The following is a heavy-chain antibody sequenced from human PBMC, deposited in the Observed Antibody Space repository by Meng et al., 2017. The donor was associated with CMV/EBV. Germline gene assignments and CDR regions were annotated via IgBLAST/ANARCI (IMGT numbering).Heavy chain of an antibody. J-gene: IGHJ4*02. Sequence: GESLKISCAASGFTFSSYWMSWVRQAPGKGLEWVANIKQDGSEKYYVDSVKGRFTISRDNAKNSLYLQMNSLRAEDTAVYYCARVRRDIPFDYWGQGTLVTVSS. V-gene: IGHV3-7*01. CDR1: GFTFSSYW. CDR2: IKQDGSEK. D-gene: IGHD2-15*01. CDR3: ARVRRDIPFDY.